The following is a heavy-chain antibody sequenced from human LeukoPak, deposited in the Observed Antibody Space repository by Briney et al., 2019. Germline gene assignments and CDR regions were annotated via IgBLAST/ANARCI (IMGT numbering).Heavy chain of an antibody. J-gene: IGHJ4*02. CDR3: TRVIGGYDILTGYSLY. CDR1: GFTFGDYA. Sequence: PGRSLRLSGTASGFTFGDYAMSWVRQAPGKGLEWVGFIRSKAYGGTTEYAASVKGRFTISRGDSKSIAYLQMNSLKTEDTAVYYCTRVIGGYDILTGYSLYWGQGTLVTVSS. D-gene: IGHD3-9*01. CDR2: IRSKAYGGTT. V-gene: IGHV3-49*04.